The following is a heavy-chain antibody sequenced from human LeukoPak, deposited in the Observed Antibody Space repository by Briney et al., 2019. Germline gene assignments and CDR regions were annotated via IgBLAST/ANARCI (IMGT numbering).Heavy chain of an antibody. J-gene: IGHJ3*02. V-gene: IGHV4-59*01. D-gene: IGHD1-1*01. CDR1: GGSISSYY. CDR3: AESTRFLDVLYI. Sequence: KPSETLSLTCTVSGGSISSYYWSWIRQPPGKGLEWIGYIYYSGSTNYNPSLKSRVTISVDTSKNQFSLKLSSVTAADTAVYYCAESTRFLDVLYIWGQGTMLTVSS. CDR2: IYYSGST.